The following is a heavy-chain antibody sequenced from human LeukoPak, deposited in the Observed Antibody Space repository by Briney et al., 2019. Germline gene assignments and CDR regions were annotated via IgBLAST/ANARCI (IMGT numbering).Heavy chain of an antibody. J-gene: IGHJ4*02. V-gene: IGHV1-2*04. CDR1: GYTFTGYY. CDR2: INPNSGGT. Sequence: GASVKVSCKASGYTFTGYYMHWVRQAPGQGLEWMGWINPNSGGTNYAQKFQGWVTMTRDTSISTAYMELSRLRSDDTAVYYCATVGTTADMVRGDLDYWGQGTLVTVSS. D-gene: IGHD3-10*01. CDR3: ATVGTTADMVRGDLDY.